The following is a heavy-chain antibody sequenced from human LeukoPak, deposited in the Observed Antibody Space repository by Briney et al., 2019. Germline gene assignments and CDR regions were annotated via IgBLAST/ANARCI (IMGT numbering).Heavy chain of an antibody. D-gene: IGHD1/OR15-1a*01. V-gene: IGHV4-59*07. CDR2: LYNSGNT. Sequence: SDTLSLTCTVSGDSISSYYWTWIRQPPGKGLEWLGYLYNSGNTNYNPSLKGRVTMSVDTSKNQFSLRLTSVTAADTAVYYCARGRLTTPNWFGPWGQGILVTVSS. J-gene: IGHJ5*02. CDR3: ARGRLTTPNWFGP. CDR1: GDSISSYY.